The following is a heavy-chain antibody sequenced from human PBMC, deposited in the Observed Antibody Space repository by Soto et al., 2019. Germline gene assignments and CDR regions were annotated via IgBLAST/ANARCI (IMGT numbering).Heavy chain of an antibody. J-gene: IGHJ5*02. D-gene: IGHD1-7*01. CDR1: GFTFSDYY. Sequence: GGSLRLSCAASGFTFSDYYMSWIRQAPGKGLEWVSYISSSGSTIYYADSVKGRFTISRDNAKSSLYLQMNSLRAEDTAVYYCARGITGTTTLPNWFDPWGQGTLVTVS. CDR3: ARGITGTTTLPNWFDP. CDR2: ISSSGSTI. V-gene: IGHV3-11*01.